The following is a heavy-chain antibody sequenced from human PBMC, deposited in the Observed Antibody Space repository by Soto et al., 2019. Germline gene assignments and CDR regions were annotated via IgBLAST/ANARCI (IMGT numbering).Heavy chain of an antibody. D-gene: IGHD3-10*01. CDR2: VSPPFRTS. V-gene: IGHV1-69*01. Sequence: QVQLVQSGAEVKKPGSSXKVSCKTSGVSFNNNGIGWVRQAPGHGLEWMGGVSPPFRTSNYARKFQGRISITADASTGTVNMELSSLTSEDTAQYYCARVLYYGSGSYSPYGMDVWGQGTTVTVSS. J-gene: IGHJ6*02. CDR1: GVSFNNNG. CDR3: ARVLYYGSGSYSPYGMDV.